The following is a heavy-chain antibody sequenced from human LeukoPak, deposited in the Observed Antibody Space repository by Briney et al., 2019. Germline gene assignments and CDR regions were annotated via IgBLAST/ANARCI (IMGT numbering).Heavy chain of an antibody. CDR2: IYRSGTT. CDR1: GYSISSGYY. D-gene: IGHD2-15*01. J-gene: IGHJ4*02. Sequence: SETLSLTCAVFGYSISSGYYWGWIRQPPGKGLEWIGSIYRSGTTYYNPSLKSRVTISVDTSKDQFSLKRISVTAADTAVYYCARLACSGGKCYSIIKYYFDYWGQGTLVTVSS. CDR3: ARLACSGGKCYSIIKYYFDY. V-gene: IGHV4-38-2*01.